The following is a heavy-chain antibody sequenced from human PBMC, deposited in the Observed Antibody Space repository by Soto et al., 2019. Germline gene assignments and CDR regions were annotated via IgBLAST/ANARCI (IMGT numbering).Heavy chain of an antibody. J-gene: IGHJ4*02. V-gene: IGHV4-61*01. CDR1: GGSISSGCYS. Sequence: PEALSLTCAVSGGSISSGCYSWSWIRQQPGKGLEWIGYIYYSGSTYYNPSLKSRVTISVDTSKNQFSLKLSSVTAADTAVYYCARDTVYWGQGTLVTVSS. CDR3: ARDTVY. D-gene: IGHD2-8*02. CDR2: IYYSGST.